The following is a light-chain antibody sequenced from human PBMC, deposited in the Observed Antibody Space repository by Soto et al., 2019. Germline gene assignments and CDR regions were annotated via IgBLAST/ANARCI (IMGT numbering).Light chain of an antibody. CDR2: EVT. CDR3: YYYAASNRV. Sequence: QSALTQPPSASGSPGQSVTISCTGTSSDVGAYNYVSWYQQHPGKAPKLMLYEVTKRPSGVPDRFSGSKSGNTASLTVSGLLADEEDDYCCYYYAASNRVFGAGTKLTVL. V-gene: IGLV2-8*01. J-gene: IGLJ1*01. CDR1: SSDVGAYNY.